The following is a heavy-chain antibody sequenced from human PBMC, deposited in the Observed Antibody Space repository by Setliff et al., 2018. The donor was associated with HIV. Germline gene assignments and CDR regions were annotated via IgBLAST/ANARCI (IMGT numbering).Heavy chain of an antibody. CDR2: IHPNSGGS. V-gene: IGHV1-2*02. CDR3: ARESGDAFDI. CDR1: GYTFTGYY. D-gene: IGHD3-10*01. Sequence: ASVKVSCKASGYTFTGYYMHWVRQAPGQGLEWMGWIHPNSGGSNYAQIFQGRVTMTSDKSINTAYMELSSLRSEDMAVYYCARESGDAFDIWGQGTMVTVSS. J-gene: IGHJ3*02.